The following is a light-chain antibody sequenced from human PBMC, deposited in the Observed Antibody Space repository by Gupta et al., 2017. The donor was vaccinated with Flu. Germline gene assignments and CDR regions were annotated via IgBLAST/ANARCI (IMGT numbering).Light chain of an antibody. J-gene: IGKJ1*01. Sequence: PPSLSASVGDSVTISCRASERVGNYLNWYQQKRGKAPQLLIYGASRLQSGVPSRFSGSGSGTDFTLTIRGLQPEDFATYYCQQRDITPSTFGQGTEVEIK. CDR1: ERVGNY. CDR3: QQRDITPST. V-gene: IGKV1-39*01. CDR2: GAS.